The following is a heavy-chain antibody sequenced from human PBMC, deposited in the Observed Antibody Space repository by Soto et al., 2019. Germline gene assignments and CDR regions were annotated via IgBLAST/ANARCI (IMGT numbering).Heavy chain of an antibody. Sequence: QVQLVQSGAEVKKPGASVKVSCKASGYTFTSYAMHWVRQAPGQRLEWMGWINAGNGNTKYSQKFQGRVTITRDTSASTAYMELSSLRSEDTAVYYCAVEVATRNWDWAPGLDYWGQGTLVTVSS. CDR3: AVEVATRNWDWAPGLDY. J-gene: IGHJ4*02. CDR1: GYTFTSYA. CDR2: INAGNGNT. D-gene: IGHD5-12*01. V-gene: IGHV1-3*01.